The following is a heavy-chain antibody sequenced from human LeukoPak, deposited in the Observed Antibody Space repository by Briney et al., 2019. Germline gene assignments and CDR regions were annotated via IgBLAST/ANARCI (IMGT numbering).Heavy chain of an antibody. CDR3: ARDTDLELVVAATLFDP. Sequence: ASVKVSCKASGYTFTGYYMHWVRQAPGQGLEWMGRINPNSGGTNYAQKFQGRVTMTRDTSISTAYMELSRLRSDDTAVYYRARDTDLELVVAATLFDPWGQGTLVTVSS. V-gene: IGHV1-2*06. J-gene: IGHJ5*02. CDR2: INPNSGGT. CDR1: GYTFTGYY. D-gene: IGHD2-15*01.